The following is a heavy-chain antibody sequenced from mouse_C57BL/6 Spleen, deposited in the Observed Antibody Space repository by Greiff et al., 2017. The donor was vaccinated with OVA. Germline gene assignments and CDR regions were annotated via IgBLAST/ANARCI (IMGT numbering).Heavy chain of an antibody. Sequence: VQLQQPGAELVRPGSSVKLSCKASGYTFTSYWMHWVKQRPIQGLEWIGNIDPSDSETHYNQKFKDKATLTVDKSSSTAYMQLSSLTSEDSAVYYGARPSTVEGDYWYFDVWGTGTTVTVSS. CDR1: GYTFTSYW. V-gene: IGHV1-52*01. D-gene: IGHD1-1*01. CDR2: IDPSDSET. CDR3: ARPSTVEGDYWYFDV. J-gene: IGHJ1*03.